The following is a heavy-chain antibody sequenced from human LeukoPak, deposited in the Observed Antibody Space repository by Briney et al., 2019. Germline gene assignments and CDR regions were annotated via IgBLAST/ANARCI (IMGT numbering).Heavy chain of an antibody. CDR2: IIPIFGAA. Sequence: SVKVSCKASGGTFNDYALSWVRQAPGQGLEWMGGIIPIFGAANYAQKFQGRVTITADKSTSTAYMELSSLRSDDTAVYYCARDVEMATIGLDYWGQGTLVTVSS. D-gene: IGHD5-24*01. CDR1: GGTFNDYA. V-gene: IGHV1-69*06. CDR3: ARDVEMATIGLDY. J-gene: IGHJ4*02.